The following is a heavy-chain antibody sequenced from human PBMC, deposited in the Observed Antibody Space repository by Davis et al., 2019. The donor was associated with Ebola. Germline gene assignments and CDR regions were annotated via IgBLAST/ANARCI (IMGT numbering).Heavy chain of an antibody. CDR2: ISSSSSYI. Sequence: GESLKISCAASGFTFSSYSMNWVRQAPGKGLEWVSSISSSSSYIYYADSVKGRFTISRDNAKNSLYLQMNSLRAEDTAMYYCARQIVVVVGASKTGRFDPWGQGTLVTVSS. D-gene: IGHD2-15*01. J-gene: IGHJ5*02. CDR3: ARQIVVVVGASKTGRFDP. CDR1: GFTFSSYS. V-gene: IGHV3-21*04.